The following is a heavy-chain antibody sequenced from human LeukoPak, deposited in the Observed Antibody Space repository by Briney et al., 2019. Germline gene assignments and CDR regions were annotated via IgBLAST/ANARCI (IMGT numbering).Heavy chain of an antibody. CDR3: ARGGLSSGWYG. J-gene: IGHJ4*02. V-gene: IGHV4-59*01. D-gene: IGHD6-19*01. Sequence: SETLSLTCTVAGGSISSYYWSWIRQPPGKGLEWIGYSYYSGSTNYNPYLKSRVTISLDTSKNQFSLKLNSVTAADTAVYYCARGGLSSGWYGWGQGTLVTVSS. CDR1: GGSISSYY. CDR2: SYYSGST.